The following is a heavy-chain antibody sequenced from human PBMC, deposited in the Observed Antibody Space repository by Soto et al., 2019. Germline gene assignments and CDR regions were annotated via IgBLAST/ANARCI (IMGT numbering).Heavy chain of an antibody. J-gene: IGHJ4*03. CDR2: IYSNGGT. Sequence: QLQLQESGPGLVKPSETLSLACSVSGASISTSDYFWGWIRQPPGKGLEWIGGIYSNGGTYYNPSLKRRVFIPVDTSQKQSSLNVKSVTPADTAVYYCATLRVGATPRNDFGSGGQGTLVTIPS. V-gene: IGHV4-39*01. CDR3: ATLRVGATPRNDFGS. D-gene: IGHD2-15*01. CDR1: GASISTSDYF.